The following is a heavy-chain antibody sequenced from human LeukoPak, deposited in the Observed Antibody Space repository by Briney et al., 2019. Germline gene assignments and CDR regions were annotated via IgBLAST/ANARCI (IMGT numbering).Heavy chain of an antibody. D-gene: IGHD3-10*01. CDR3: ARTRYYYNSRSYGAPYYFDY. V-gene: IGHV4-4*09. Sequence: SETLSLTCTVSGGSIDSYYWSWIRQPPGKGLEWIGYIYSSGSTKYNPSLKSRVTISVDTSKNQFSLKLSSVTAADTAVYYCARTRYYYNSRSYGAPYYFDYWGQGTLVTVSS. CDR2: IYSSGST. CDR1: GGSIDSYY. J-gene: IGHJ4*02.